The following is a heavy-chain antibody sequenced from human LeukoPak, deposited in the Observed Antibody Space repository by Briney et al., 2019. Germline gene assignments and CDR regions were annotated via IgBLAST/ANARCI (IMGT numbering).Heavy chain of an antibody. CDR2: IYHSGST. V-gene: IGHV4-38-2*02. D-gene: IGHD2-8*02. Sequence: PSETLSLTCTVSGYSISSGYYWGWIRQPPGKGLEWIGSIYHSGSTYYNPSLKSRVTISVDRSKNQFSLKLSSVTAADTAVYYCARETVPGILSWIPDYWGQGTLVTVSS. CDR1: GYSISSGYY. CDR3: ARETVPGILSWIPDY. J-gene: IGHJ4*02.